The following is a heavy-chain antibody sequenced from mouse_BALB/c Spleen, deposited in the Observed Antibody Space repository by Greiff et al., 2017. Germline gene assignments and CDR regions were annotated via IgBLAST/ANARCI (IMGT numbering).Heavy chain of an antibody. Sequence: EVQRVESGGGLVKPGGSLKLSCAASGFTFSDYYMYWVRQTPEKRLEWVATISDGGSYTYYPDSVKGRFTISRDNAKNNLYLQMSSLKSEDTAMYYCARVHYYAMDYWGQGTSVTVSS. CDR1: GFTFSDYY. CDR3: ARVHYYAMDY. V-gene: IGHV5-4*02. CDR2: ISDGGSYT. J-gene: IGHJ4*01.